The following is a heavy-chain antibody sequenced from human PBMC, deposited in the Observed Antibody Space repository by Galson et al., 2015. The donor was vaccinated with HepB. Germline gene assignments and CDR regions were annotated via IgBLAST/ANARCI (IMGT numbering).Heavy chain of an antibody. CDR2: ISWDGGST. Sequence: SLRLSCAASGFTFDDYTMHWVRQAPGKGLEWVSLISWDGGSTYYADSVKGRFTISRDNSKNSLYLQMNSLRTEDTALYYCAKDTSRMTTIQSFDYWGQGTLVTVSS. CDR3: AKDTSRMTTIQSFDY. V-gene: IGHV3-43*01. D-gene: IGHD5-24*01. CDR1: GFTFDDYT. J-gene: IGHJ4*02.